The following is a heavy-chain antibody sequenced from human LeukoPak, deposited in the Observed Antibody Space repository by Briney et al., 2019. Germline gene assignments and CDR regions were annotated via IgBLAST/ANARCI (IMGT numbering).Heavy chain of an antibody. Sequence: SETLSLTCTVSGGSISSYYWSWIRRPPGKGLEWIGYIYYSGSTNYNPSLKSRVTISVDTSKNQFSLKLSSVTAADTAVYYCARMGDYGDYYFDYWGQGTLVTVSS. CDR2: IYYSGST. CDR3: ARMGDYGDYYFDY. J-gene: IGHJ4*02. V-gene: IGHV4-59*01. D-gene: IGHD4-17*01. CDR1: GGSISSYY.